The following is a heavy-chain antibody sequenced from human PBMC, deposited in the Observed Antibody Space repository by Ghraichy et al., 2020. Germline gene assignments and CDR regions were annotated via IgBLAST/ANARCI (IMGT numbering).Heavy chain of an antibody. CDR2: IYYSGST. CDR1: GGSVSSGSYY. CDR3: ARVRFLEWLLGAHYYGMDV. J-gene: IGHJ6*02. Sequence: SETLSLTCTVSGGSVSSGSYYWSWIRQPPGKGLEWIGYIYYSGSTNYNPSLKSRVTISVDTSKNQFSLKLSSATAADTAVYYCARVRFLEWLLGAHYYGMDVWGQGTPVTVS. D-gene: IGHD3-3*01. V-gene: IGHV4-61*01.